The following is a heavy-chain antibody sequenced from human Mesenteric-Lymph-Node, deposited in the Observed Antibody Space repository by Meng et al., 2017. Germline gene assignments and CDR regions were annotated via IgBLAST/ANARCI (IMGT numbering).Heavy chain of an antibody. J-gene: IGHJ4*02. D-gene: IGHD6-19*01. CDR1: GYTFTGYY. CDR2: INPSGGST. V-gene: IGHV1-46*01. CDR3: ARDAFGSGSDY. Sequence: QGQLVQSGAEVRKPGASVMVSCKPSGYTFTGYYMHWVRQAPGQGLEWMGIINPSGGSTSYAQKFQGRVTITADESTSTAYMELSSLRSEDTAVYYCARDAFGSGSDYWGQGTLVTVSS.